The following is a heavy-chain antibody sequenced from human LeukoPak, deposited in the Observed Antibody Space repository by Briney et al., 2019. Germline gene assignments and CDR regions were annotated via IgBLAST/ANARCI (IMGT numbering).Heavy chain of an antibody. CDR1: GYTFTSYG. D-gene: IGHD6-6*01. CDR2: ISAYNGNT. CDR3: ARVELRYSCSSAY. J-gene: IGHJ4*02. Sequence: ASVKVSCKASGYTFTSYGISWVRQAPGRGHEWMGWISAYNGNTNYAQKRQGRVTMTTDTSTSTAYMELRSLRSDDRAVYYCARVELRYSCSSAYWGQGTLVTVSS. V-gene: IGHV1-18*01.